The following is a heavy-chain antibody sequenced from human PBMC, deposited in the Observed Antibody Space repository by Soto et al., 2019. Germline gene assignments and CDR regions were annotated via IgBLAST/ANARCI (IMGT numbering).Heavy chain of an antibody. J-gene: IGHJ3*02. V-gene: IGHV5-51*01. CDR2: MYPDDSDI. CDR1: GYSFSFYW. CDR3: ATAYVYDFENSNYYRDAFDI. Sequence: GESLKISCKASGYSFSFYWIGWVRQMPGKGLEWMAIMYPDDSDIRYSPSFEAHVTISADKSTSTAFLQWSSLKASDTAMYYCATAYVYDFENSNYYRDAFDIWGQGTLVTXS. D-gene: IGHD3-22*01.